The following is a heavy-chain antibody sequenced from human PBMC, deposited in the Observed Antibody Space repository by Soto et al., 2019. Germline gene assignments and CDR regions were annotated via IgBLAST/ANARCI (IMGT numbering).Heavy chain of an antibody. J-gene: IGHJ6*02. CDR1: GSSFTGYW. CDR3: ARYRGYRYTNNYYGFDV. Sequence: PGESLKISCKGSGSSFTGYWIGRVRQMPGQDLEWMGIIYPVDSDTSYSPYFQGQVTISADKSTSTAYLQWSSLRASDTAMYYCARYRGYRYTNNYYGFDVWGQGTTVTVSS. CDR2: IYPVDSDT. D-gene: IGHD5-18*01. V-gene: IGHV5-51*01.